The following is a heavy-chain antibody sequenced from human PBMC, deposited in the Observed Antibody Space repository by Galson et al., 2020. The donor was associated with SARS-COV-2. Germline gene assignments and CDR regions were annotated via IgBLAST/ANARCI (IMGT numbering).Heavy chain of an antibody. CDR3: ATSDYGGRGTDY. J-gene: IGHJ4*02. CDR1: GGSIGDYY. Sequence: ASETLSLTCTVSGGSIGDYYWSWIRQHPGRGLEWIGFIHYSGDTYYNPSLKSRLTLSLDTSKNQLSLKLSSVTAADTAVYYCATSDYGGRGTDYWGQGTLVTVSS. CDR2: IHYSGDT. D-gene: IGHD4-17*01. V-gene: IGHV4-31*03.